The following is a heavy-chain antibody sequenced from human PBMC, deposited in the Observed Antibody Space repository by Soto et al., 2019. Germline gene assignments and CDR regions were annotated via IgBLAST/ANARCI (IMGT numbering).Heavy chain of an antibody. CDR3: AKAGQQLVKSYYYMDV. J-gene: IGHJ6*03. D-gene: IGHD6-13*01. CDR2: ISGSGGST. Sequence: GGSLRLSCAASGFTFSSYAMSWVRQAPGKGLEWVSAISGSGGSTYYADSVKGRFTISRDNSKNTLYLQMNSLRAEDTAVYYCAKAGQQLVKSYYYMDVWGKGTTVTVSS. CDR1: GFTFSSYA. V-gene: IGHV3-23*01.